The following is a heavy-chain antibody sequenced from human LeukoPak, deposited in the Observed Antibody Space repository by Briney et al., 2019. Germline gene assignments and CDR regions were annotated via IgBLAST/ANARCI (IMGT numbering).Heavy chain of an antibody. CDR1: GFTFSSYA. CDR2: ISYDGSNK. D-gene: IGHD6-13*01. CDR3: ARDLGIAAPHAADY. J-gene: IGHJ4*02. V-gene: IGHV3-30-3*01. Sequence: GGSLRLSCAASGFTFSSYAMHWVRQAPGKGLEWVAVISYDGSNKYYADSVKGRFTISRDNSKNTLYLQMNSLRAEDTAVYYCARDLGIAAPHAADYWGQGTLVTVSS.